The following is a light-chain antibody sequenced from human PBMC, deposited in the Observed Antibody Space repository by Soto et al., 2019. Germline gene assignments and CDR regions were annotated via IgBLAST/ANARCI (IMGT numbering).Light chain of an antibody. Sequence: DIQMTQSPSSLSASVGDRVTITCRASQSISSYLNWYQQKPGKAPKLLIYAASSLKSGVPSRFSGSGSGTDSTPTISSPQPEDFATYYCQQSYSTPPVTFGPGTKVDI. J-gene: IGKJ3*01. V-gene: IGKV1-39*01. CDR2: AAS. CDR3: QQSYSTPPVT. CDR1: QSISSY.